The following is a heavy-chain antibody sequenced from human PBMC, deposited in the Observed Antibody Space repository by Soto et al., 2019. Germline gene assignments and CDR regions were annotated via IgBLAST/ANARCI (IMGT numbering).Heavy chain of an antibody. CDR2: TSGSGADT. CDR1: GFTFRSYA. J-gene: IGHJ6*02. CDR3: ARVRGVGFYYGMDV. Sequence: PGGFLRLSCAASGFTFRSYALSWVRQAPGKGLEWVSATSGSGADTYYADSVKGRFTISRDNSKNTLYLQMNSLRAEDTAVYYCARVRGVGFYYGMDVWGQGTTVTVSS. V-gene: IGHV3-23*01. D-gene: IGHD3-10*01.